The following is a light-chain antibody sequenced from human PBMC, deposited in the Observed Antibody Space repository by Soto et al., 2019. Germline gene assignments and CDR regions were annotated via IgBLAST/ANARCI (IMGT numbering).Light chain of an antibody. Sequence: DIVMTQSPDSLAVSLGERATINCKSSQSVLYSSNNKNYLAWYQQKPGKAPNLLIHTASTLQSGVPSRFSGSGSGTEFTLTISSLQPEDFATYYCQQRNSYPITFGQGTRLEIK. CDR3: QQRNSYPIT. CDR1: QSVLYSSNNKNY. V-gene: IGKV4-1*01. J-gene: IGKJ5*01. CDR2: TAS.